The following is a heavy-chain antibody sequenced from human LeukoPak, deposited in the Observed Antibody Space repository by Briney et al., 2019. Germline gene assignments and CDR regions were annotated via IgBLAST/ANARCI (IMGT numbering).Heavy chain of an antibody. CDR2: IGGDSGGI. CDR3: AKDMAPFSPTQNDY. CDR1: GFSFSDYA. Sequence: GGSLRLSCAASGFSFSDYAMTWVRQAPGKGLEWVSVIGGDSGGIQYADSVKGRFSISRDNSKNTLYLQMNSLRVEDTAVYYCAKDMAPFSPTQNDYWGQGTLVTVSS. V-gene: IGHV3-23*01. J-gene: IGHJ4*02. D-gene: IGHD5-24*01.